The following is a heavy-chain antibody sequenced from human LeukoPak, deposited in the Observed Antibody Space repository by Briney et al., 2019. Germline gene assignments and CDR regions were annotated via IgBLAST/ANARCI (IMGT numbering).Heavy chain of an antibody. CDR3: AIVDAVAGHQGRAY. J-gene: IGHJ4*02. CDR1: GGTFSSYA. Sequence: ASVKVSCKASGGTFSSYAISWVRQAPGQGLEWMGWINPNSGGTNYAQKFQGRVTMTRDTSISTAYMELSRLRSDDTAVYYCAIVDAVAGHQGRAYWGQGTLVTVSS. CDR2: INPNSGGT. V-gene: IGHV1-2*02. D-gene: IGHD6-19*01.